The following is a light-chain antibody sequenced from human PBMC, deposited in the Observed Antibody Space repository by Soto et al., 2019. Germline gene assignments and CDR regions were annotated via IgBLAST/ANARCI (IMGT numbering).Light chain of an antibody. J-gene: IGKJ4*01. CDR3: QQYGSSPRIT. V-gene: IGKV3-20*01. CDR1: QSVSSSY. Sequence: EIVLTQSPGTLSLSPGERATLSCRASQSVSSSYLAGYQQKPGQAPRLLIYDASSRAAGIPDRFSGSGSGTDFTLTISRLEPEDFAVYYCQQYGSSPRITFGGGTKVEIK. CDR2: DAS.